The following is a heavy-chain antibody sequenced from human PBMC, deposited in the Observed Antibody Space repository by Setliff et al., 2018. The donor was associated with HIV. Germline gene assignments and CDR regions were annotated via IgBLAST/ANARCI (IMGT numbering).Heavy chain of an antibody. D-gene: IGHD3-22*01. CDR3: LRGYYYDKTGYGTFDI. CDR1: GYTFNAYG. CDR2: MSAYSGDT. V-gene: IGHV1-18*04. Sequence: ASVKVSCKGSGYTFNAYGITWVGQAPGQGLEWMGWMSAYSGDTKYAQKTQRRVNMTRDTSTDTAYVQLRSLRFDDTALYYCLRGYYYDKTGYGTFDIWGQGTVVTVSS. J-gene: IGHJ3*02.